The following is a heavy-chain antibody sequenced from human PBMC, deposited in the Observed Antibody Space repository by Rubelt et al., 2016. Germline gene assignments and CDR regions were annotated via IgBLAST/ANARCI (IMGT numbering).Heavy chain of an antibody. D-gene: IGHD3-3*01. J-gene: IGHJ5*02. CDR1: GGSFSGYY. V-gene: IGHV4-34*01. CDR3: ASGPECWSGDSPGGWFDP. CDR2: INHSGST. Sequence: QVQLQQWGAGLLKPSETLSLSCAVYGGSFSGYYWSWIRQPPGKGLEWIGEINHSGSTNYTPSSRGGVSISVDTSKNQFSLKLSSVTAADTAVYYCASGPECWSGDSPGGWFDPWGQGTLVTVSS.